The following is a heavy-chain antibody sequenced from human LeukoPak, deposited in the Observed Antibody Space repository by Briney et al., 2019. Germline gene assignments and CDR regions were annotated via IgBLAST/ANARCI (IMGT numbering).Heavy chain of an antibody. V-gene: IGHV3-20*04. CDR2: INWNGGST. D-gene: IGHD6-19*01. CDR1: GFTFSSYA. Sequence: PGGSLRLSCAASGFTFSSYAMHWVRQAPGKGLEWVSAINWNGGSTGYADSVKGRFTISRDNAKNSLYVQMNSLRAEDTAFYYCARDRSSGWTRGFDYWGQGTLVTVSS. CDR3: ARDRSSGWTRGFDY. J-gene: IGHJ4*02.